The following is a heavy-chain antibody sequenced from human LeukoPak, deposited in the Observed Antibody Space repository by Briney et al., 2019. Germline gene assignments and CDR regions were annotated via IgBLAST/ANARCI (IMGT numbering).Heavy chain of an antibody. V-gene: IGHV3-23*01. CDR1: GFIFSTYA. D-gene: IGHD2-15*01. J-gene: IGHJ6*02. CDR2: ISGSGGST. CDR3: AKEFYFATAV. Sequence: GGSLRLSCAASGFIFSTYAMSWVRQSPGKGLEWVSTISGSGGSTYYADSVKGRFTISRDNSKNALYLQMNSLRAEDTAVYYCAKEFYFATAVWGQGTTVTVS.